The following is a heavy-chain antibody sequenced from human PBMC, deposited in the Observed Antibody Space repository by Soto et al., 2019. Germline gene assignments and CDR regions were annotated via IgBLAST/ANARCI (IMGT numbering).Heavy chain of an antibody. CDR2: ISSSSRDI. CDR1: GFTFSSYS. CDR3: ARSPTRFLEWLPYYFDC. V-gene: IGHV3-21*01. J-gene: IGHJ4*02. Sequence: EVQLVATGGGLVKPGGSLRLSCAASGFTFSSYSMNWVRQAPGKGLEWVTSISSSSRDIYYADSVKGRFTISRDNAKNALYLQINSLRAEDTAVYYCARSPTRFLEWLPYYFDCWGQGALVTVSS. D-gene: IGHD3-3*01.